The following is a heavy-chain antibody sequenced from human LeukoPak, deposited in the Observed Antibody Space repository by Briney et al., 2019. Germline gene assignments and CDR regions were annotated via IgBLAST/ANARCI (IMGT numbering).Heavy chain of an antibody. Sequence: SETLSLTCTVSGGSITSYYWRWIRQPPGKGLEWIGYVYYNERTNYNSSLKSRVTISLDTSKNQFSLKLNSVTAADTAVYYCASSWFGYFDYWGQGRLVTVSS. CDR2: VYYNERT. D-gene: IGHD3-10*01. CDR3: ASSWFGYFDY. J-gene: IGHJ4*02. CDR1: GGSITSYY. V-gene: IGHV4-59*08.